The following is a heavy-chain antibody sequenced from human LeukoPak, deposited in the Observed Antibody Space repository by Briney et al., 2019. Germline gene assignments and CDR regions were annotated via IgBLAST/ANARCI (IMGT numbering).Heavy chain of an antibody. V-gene: IGHV3-48*01. D-gene: IGHD1-26*01. CDR3: ARAPYSGSYSGGIDY. J-gene: IGHJ4*02. Sequence: GGSLRLSCAASGFTFSSYDMTWVRQAPGKGLEWVSYISSSSSTIYYADSVKGRFTISRDNAKNSLYLQMNSLRAEDTAVYYCARAPYSGSYSGGIDYWGQGTLVTVSS. CDR1: GFTFSSYD. CDR2: ISSSSSTI.